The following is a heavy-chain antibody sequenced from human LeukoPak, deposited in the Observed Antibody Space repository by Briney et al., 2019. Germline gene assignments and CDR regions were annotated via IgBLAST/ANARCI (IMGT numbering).Heavy chain of an antibody. D-gene: IGHD1-26*01. CDR2: IKSKTDGGTT. CDR1: GFSFSNAW. Sequence: NSGGSLRLSCAAAGFSFSNAWMSWVRQAPGKGLEWVGSIKSKTDGGTTDYAAPVKGRFTISRDDSKNTLYLQMNSLKTEDTAVYYCTTDGIVETPFDYWGQGTLVTVSS. V-gene: IGHV3-15*01. CDR3: TTDGIVETPFDY. J-gene: IGHJ4*02.